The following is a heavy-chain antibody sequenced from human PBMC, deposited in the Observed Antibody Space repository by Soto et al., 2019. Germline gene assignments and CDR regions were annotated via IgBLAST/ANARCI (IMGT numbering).Heavy chain of an antibody. D-gene: IGHD1-26*01. CDR2: IYYSGST. J-gene: IGHJ5*02. V-gene: IGHV4-39*02. CDR3: ATQEVGGSYVYTFDP. Sequence: SETLSLTSTVSGFNIISSSYYWGWIRQPPGKGLEWIGSIYYSGSTYYNPSLKSRVTISVDTSKNHFSLKLSSVTAADTAVYYCATQEVGGSYVYTFDPWGQGTLVTVSS. CDR1: GFNIISSSYY.